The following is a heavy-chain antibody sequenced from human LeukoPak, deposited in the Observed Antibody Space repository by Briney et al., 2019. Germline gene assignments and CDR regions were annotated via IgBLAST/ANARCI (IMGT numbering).Heavy chain of an antibody. J-gene: IGHJ4*02. D-gene: IGHD3-3*01. CDR1: GFTFSNYV. CDR3: AKQYDFWSGPDY. Sequence: GGSLRLSCAASGFTFSNYVMSWVRQAPGKGLEWVSAISGSDGSTWYADSVKGRFTISRDNSKNTLYLQMNSLRVEDTAVYYCAKQYDFWSGPDYWGQGTLVTVSS. CDR2: ISGSDGST. V-gene: IGHV3-23*01.